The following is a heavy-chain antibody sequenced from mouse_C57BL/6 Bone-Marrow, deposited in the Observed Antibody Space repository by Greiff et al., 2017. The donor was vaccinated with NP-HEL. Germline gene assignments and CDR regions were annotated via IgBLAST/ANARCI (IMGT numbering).Heavy chain of an antibody. V-gene: IGHV1-50*01. J-gene: IGHJ3*01. CDR2: IDPSDSYT. Sequence: QVQLQQPGAELVKPGASVKLSCKASGYTFPSYWMQWVNQRPGQGLEWIGEIDPSDSYTNYNQKFKGKATLTVDTSSSTDYMQLSSLTSEDAAVYYCAREGPYGSSYPFAYWGQGTLVTVSA. CDR3: AREGPYGSSYPFAY. D-gene: IGHD1-1*01. CDR1: GYTFPSYW.